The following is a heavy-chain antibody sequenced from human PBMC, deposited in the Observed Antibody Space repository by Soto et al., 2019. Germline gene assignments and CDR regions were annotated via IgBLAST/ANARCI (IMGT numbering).Heavy chain of an antibody. CDR3: ARDRADDIPEYMDV. J-gene: IGHJ6*03. CDR1: GYTFTSYG. CDR2: ISAHNGNT. V-gene: IGHV1-18*01. D-gene: IGHD2-2*02. Sequence: GASVKFSCKGSGYTFTSYGISWVLQAPEQRLEWTGAISAHNGNTNYAPQPQGRAPTTTDTSTSTAYMELRSPRSHDTAVYYCARDRADDIPEYMDVWGKGTTVTVSS.